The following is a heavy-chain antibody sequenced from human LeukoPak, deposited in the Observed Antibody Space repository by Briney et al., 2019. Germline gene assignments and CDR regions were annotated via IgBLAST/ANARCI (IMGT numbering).Heavy chain of an antibody. CDR2: MNPNSGNT. CDR3: ARRRRMRNWFDP. V-gene: IGHV1-8*01. D-gene: IGHD1-1*01. Sequence: ASVKVSCKASGYTFTSYDINWVRQATGQGLEWMGWMNPNSGNTGYVQKFQGRVTMTRNTSISTAYMELSSLRSEDTAVYYCARRRRMRNWFDPWGQGTLVTVSS. J-gene: IGHJ5*02. CDR1: GYTFTSYD.